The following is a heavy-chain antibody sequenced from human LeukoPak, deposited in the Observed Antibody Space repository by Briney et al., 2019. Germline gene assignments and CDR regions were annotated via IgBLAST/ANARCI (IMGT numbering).Heavy chain of an antibody. CDR2: ISGSGAYT. CDR3: AKSRGNSDTRPDY. D-gene: IGHD1-1*01. J-gene: IGHJ4*02. V-gene: IGHV3-23*01. CDR1: GFTFSSQA. Sequence: GGSLRLSCAASGFTFSSQAMSWVRQAPGKGLDWVSGISGSGAYTYYADFVKGRFTISRDNSKNMLYLQMNTVSAEDTAIYYCAKSRGNSDTRPDYWGQGTLVTVSS.